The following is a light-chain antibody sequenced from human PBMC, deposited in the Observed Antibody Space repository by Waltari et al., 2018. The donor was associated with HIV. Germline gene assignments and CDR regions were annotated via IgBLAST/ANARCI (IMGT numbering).Light chain of an antibody. Sequence: EIVMTQSPATLSVSPGERVTLSCRASQNIGVNLAWYQQRHGQPPRVLIYGASSREPGIPARFSGRGSGTDFSLTITSLESDDSAVYYCQQYLDWSPWTFGQGTKVEI. CDR1: QNIGVN. V-gene: IGKV3D-15*01. CDR3: QQYLDWSPWT. CDR2: GAS. J-gene: IGKJ1*01.